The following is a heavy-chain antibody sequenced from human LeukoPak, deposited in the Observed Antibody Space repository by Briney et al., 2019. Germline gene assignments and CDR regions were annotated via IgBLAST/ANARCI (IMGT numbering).Heavy chain of an antibody. J-gene: IGHJ6*03. D-gene: IGHD2-2*01. CDR3: ARPYCTSTSCPWYYMDV. V-gene: IGHV4-4*07. CDR2: IYASGSN. Sequence: SETLSLTCTVSGGSISTYYWSWIRQPAGKGLEWIGRIYASGSNSYNPSLRSRVTMSVDTSKNQFSLKLSSVTAADTAVYYCARPYCTSTSCPWYYMDVWGKGTTVTVSS. CDR1: GGSISTYY.